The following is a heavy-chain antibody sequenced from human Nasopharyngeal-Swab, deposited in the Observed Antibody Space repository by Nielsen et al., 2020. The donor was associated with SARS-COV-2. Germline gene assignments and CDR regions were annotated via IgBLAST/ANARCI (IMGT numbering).Heavy chain of an antibody. CDR2: IYPGDSDT. CDR3: ARHMPNWYFDL. CDR1: GPRFTSYW. V-gene: IGHV5-51*01. J-gene: IGHJ2*01. D-gene: IGHD2-2*01. Sequence: ESPKIPCLASGPRFTSYWIGWVRQMPGKGLEWMGIIYPGDSDTRYSPSFQGQVTISADKSISTAYLQWSSLKASDTAMYYCARHMPNWYFDLWGRGTLVTVSS.